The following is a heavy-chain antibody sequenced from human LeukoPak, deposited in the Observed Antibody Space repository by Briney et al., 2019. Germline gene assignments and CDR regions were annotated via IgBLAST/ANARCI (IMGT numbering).Heavy chain of an antibody. CDR1: GYSISSGYY. Sequence: SETLSLTCTVSGYSISSGYYWGWIRQPPGKGLEWIGSIYHSGSTNYNPSLKSRVTISVDTSKNQFSLKLSSVTAADTAVYYCARERELRYFDWPATDIWGQGTMVTVSS. CDR3: ARERELRYFDWPATDI. J-gene: IGHJ3*02. V-gene: IGHV4-38-2*02. D-gene: IGHD3-9*01. CDR2: IYHSGST.